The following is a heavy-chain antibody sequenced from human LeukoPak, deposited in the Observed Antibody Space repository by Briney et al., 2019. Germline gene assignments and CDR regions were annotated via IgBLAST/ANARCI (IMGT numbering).Heavy chain of an antibody. V-gene: IGHV1-69*04. CDR3: ARVDPLRLGELSFDY. CDR2: IIPILGIA. CDR1: GGTFSSYA. D-gene: IGHD3-16*02. Sequence: GASVKVSCKASGGTFSSYAISWVRQAPGQGLEWMGRIIPILGIANYAQKFQGRVTITADKSTSTAYMELSSLRSDDTAVYYCARVDPLRLGELSFDYWGQGTLVTVSS. J-gene: IGHJ4*02.